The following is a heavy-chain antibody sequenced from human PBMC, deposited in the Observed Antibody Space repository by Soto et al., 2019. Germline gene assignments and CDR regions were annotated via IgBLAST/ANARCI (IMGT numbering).Heavy chain of an antibody. Sequence: EVQLVESGGGLEQPGRSLTLSCTVSGFIFEDFAMHWVRQDPGQGLARVSGIKWNGVNKGYAESVLGRFTISRDNAKKSLELDMNYLRPEDTALYFCAKDVDRLGELRGYFQNWGQGTLVTVSS. CDR1: GFIFEDFA. CDR3: AKDVDRLGELRGYFQN. CDR2: IKWNGVNK. D-gene: IGHD3-16*01. V-gene: IGHV3-9*01. J-gene: IGHJ1*01.